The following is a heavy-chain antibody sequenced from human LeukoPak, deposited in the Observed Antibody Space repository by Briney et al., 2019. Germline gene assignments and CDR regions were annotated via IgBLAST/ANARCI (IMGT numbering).Heavy chain of an antibody. V-gene: IGHV4-39*01. CDR3: ARQLVGAAAGSNWFDP. Sequence: SETLSLTCTVSGGSIRGSNYYWGWIRQPPGKGLEWIGSMYYSGNTHYNPSLKSRVTISVDTSKNQFSLKLSSVTAADTAVYYCARQLVGAAAGSNWFDPWGQGTLVTVSS. CDR1: GGSIRGSNYY. D-gene: IGHD6-13*01. J-gene: IGHJ5*02. CDR2: MYYSGNT.